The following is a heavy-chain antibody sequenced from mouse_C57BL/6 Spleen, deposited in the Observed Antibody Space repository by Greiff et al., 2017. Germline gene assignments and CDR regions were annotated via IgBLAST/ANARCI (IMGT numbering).Heavy chain of an antibody. CDR3: ARYGLLSMDY. CDR1: GYTFTSYW. D-gene: IGHD2-2*01. J-gene: IGHJ4*01. V-gene: IGHV1-64*01. CDR2: IHPKNGST. Sequence: QVQLQQPGAELVKPGASVKLSCKASGYTFTSYWMHWVKQRPGQGLEWIGMIHPKNGSTNYNAKFKSKATLTVNNSSSTAYLELSSQTSEDSAVYYCARYGLLSMDYWGQGASVTVSS.